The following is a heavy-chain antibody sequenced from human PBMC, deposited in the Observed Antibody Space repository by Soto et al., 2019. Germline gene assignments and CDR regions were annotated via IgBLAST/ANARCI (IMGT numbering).Heavy chain of an antibody. J-gene: IGHJ4*02. CDR2: IIPIYGPA. CDR3: AKEVHDSTGYPFES. CDR1: RSIVSSSS. D-gene: IGHD3-22*01. Sequence: SVKVSCKAPRSIVSSSSFNCVRQAPGQGFAWMGGIIPIYGPAIYAKEFQDRATVTADESTSTIYLEMRSLRPEDTAVYYCAKEVHDSTGYPFESWGQGTLVTVSS. V-gene: IGHV1-69*13.